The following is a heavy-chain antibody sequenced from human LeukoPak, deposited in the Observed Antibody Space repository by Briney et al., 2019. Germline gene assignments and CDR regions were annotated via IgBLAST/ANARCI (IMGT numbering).Heavy chain of an antibody. CDR2: INHNGNVN. CDR3: ARGGGLDV. Sequence: GGSLRLSCAASGFAFSSYWMNWARQAPGKGLEWVASINHNGNVNYYVDSVKGRFTISRDNAKNSLYLQMSNLRAKDTAVYFCARGGGLDVWGQGATVTVSS. V-gene: IGHV3-7*03. D-gene: IGHD3-16*01. J-gene: IGHJ6*02. CDR1: GFAFSSYW.